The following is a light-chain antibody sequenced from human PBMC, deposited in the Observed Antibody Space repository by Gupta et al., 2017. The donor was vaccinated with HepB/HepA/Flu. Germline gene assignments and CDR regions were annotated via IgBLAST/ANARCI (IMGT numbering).Light chain of an antibody. Sequence: QSALTQPASASGSPGQSITISCTGTSSDVGGYNYVSWYQQHPGKAPKLMIYDVSNRPSGVSNRLSGSKSGNTASLTISGLQAEDEADYYCSSYTSSSTLFGGGTKRTVL. CDR2: DVS. V-gene: IGLV2-14*03. J-gene: IGLJ2*01. CDR3: SSYTSSSTL. CDR1: SSDVGGYNY.